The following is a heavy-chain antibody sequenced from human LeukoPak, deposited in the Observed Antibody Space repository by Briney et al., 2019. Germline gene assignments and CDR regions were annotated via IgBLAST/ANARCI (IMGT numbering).Heavy chain of an antibody. D-gene: IGHD6-13*01. CDR3: AKQEKLEGWQQPTYIDY. J-gene: IGHJ4*02. V-gene: IGHV3-11*01. CDR1: GFTFSDYY. CDR2: ISSSGSTI. Sequence: PGGSLRLSCAASGFTFSDYYMSWIRQAPGKGLEWVSYISSSGSTIYYADSVKGRFTISRDNSKNTLYLQMNSLRAEDTAVYYCAKQEKLEGWQQPTYIDYWGQGTLVTVSS.